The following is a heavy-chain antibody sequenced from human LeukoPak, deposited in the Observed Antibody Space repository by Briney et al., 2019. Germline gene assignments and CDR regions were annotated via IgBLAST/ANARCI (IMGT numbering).Heavy chain of an antibody. CDR2: IYYSGST. CDR3: ARQAYSSGLAEINWFDP. V-gene: IGHV4-39*01. CDR1: GGSISSYY. Sequence: PSETLSLTCTVSGGSISSYYWGWIRQPPGKGLEWIGSIYYSGSTYYNPSLKSRVTISVDTSKNQFSLKLSSVTAADTAVYYCARQAYSSGLAEINWFDPWGQGTLVTVSS. D-gene: IGHD6-19*01. J-gene: IGHJ5*02.